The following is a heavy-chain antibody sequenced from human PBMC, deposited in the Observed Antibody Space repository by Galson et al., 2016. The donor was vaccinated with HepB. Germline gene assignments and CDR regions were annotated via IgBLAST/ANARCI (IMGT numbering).Heavy chain of an antibody. J-gene: IGHJ4*02. D-gene: IGHD1-1*01. V-gene: IGHV5-51*01. Sequence: QSGAEVKQPGESLKISCKGAGYNFSNYYIGWVRQMPGKGLEWMGIIYPGDSNVRYIPSFEGQVTISADKSVSTAYLHWSTLRAPDTALYYCARLGGWFGPTGDYWGQGTLVIVSS. CDR3: ARLGGWFGPTGDY. CDR1: GYNFSNYY. CDR2: IYPGDSNV.